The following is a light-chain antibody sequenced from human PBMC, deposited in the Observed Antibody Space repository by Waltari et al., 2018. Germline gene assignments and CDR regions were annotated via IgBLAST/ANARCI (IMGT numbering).Light chain of an antibody. V-gene: IGKV4-1*01. Sequence: DLVMTQSPDSLAVSLGERATINCKSSQSVVYSSNNKKYLSWYHQKPGQPPKLPIYWASTRESGVPDRFSGSGSGTDFTLTISSLQAEDVAVYYCQQYYSTPFTFGQGTKLEIK. CDR2: WAS. J-gene: IGKJ2*01. CDR1: QSVVYSSNNKKY. CDR3: QQYYSTPFT.